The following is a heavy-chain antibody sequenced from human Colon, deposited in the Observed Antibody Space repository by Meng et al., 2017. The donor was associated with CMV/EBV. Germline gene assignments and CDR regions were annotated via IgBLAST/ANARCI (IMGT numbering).Heavy chain of an antibody. V-gene: IGHV3-74*01. CDR2: LNSDGSST. D-gene: IGHD6-25*01. CDR1: GFTFNNYW. J-gene: IGHJ4*02. Sequence: GESLKISCAASGFTFNNYWMHWVRLAPGKGLVWVSRLNSDGSSTSYADSVKGRFTISRDNAKNSLYLQMKSLRADDTAVYYCTKGAQYDASGYMDFWGQGTLVTVSS. CDR3: TKGAQYDASGYMDF.